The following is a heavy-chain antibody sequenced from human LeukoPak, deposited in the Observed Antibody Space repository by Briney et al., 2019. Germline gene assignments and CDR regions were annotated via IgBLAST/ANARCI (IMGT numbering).Heavy chain of an antibody. Sequence: APVKVSCKASGSTLTDYYLHWVRQAPGQGLKCLAWISPKSGGTRYEQRFEGRVTLTRDTSITTVYMELSRLRSDDTAIYYCARGRDSGSRTYYFDYWGQGTLVTVSS. CDR3: ARGRDSGSRTYYFDY. V-gene: IGHV1-2*02. CDR1: GSTLTDYY. CDR2: ISPKSGGT. J-gene: IGHJ4*01. D-gene: IGHD1-26*01.